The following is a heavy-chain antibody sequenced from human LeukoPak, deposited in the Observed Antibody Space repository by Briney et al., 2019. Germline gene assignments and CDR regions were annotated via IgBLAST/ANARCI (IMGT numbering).Heavy chain of an antibody. D-gene: IGHD3-3*01. Sequence: SETLSLTCTVSGGSISSSTYYWGWIRQPPGKGLEWIGSIYYSGTYYNPSLKSRVTISVDTSEKQFSLNLNSVTAADTAVYYCARARYYDFWSGYLNNYFDYWGQGTLVTVSS. J-gene: IGHJ4*02. CDR1: GGSISSSTYY. V-gene: IGHV4-39*01. CDR3: ARARYYDFWSGYLNNYFDY. CDR2: IYYSGT.